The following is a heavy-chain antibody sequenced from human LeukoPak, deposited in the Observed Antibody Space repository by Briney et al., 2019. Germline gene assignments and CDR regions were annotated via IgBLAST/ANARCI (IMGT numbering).Heavy chain of an antibody. Sequence: GGSLRLSCSASGFTFSSFEMNWVRQAPGKGLEWVSYISSNENTIYYADSVKGRFTISRDNAKKSLYLQMNNLRAEDTAVYYCARAGVDYYDSSDYYHPWYWGQGTLVTVSS. J-gene: IGHJ4*02. CDR2: ISSNENTI. CDR3: ARAGVDYYDSSDYYHPWY. D-gene: IGHD3-22*01. V-gene: IGHV3-48*03. CDR1: GFTFSSFE.